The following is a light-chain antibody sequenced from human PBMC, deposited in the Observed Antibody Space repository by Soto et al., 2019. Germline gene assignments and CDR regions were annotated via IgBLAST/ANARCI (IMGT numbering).Light chain of an antibody. Sequence: QSVLTQPPSVSGTPGQSVTISWSGSTSNIGSKTVSWYQQLPGTAPKLLIYSNNQRPSGGPDRFSGSKSGTSASLAISGLQSEDEADYYCAAWDDSMNGYVFGAGTKVTVL. V-gene: IGLV1-44*01. CDR3: AAWDDSMNGYV. J-gene: IGLJ1*01. CDR2: SNN. CDR1: TSNIGSKT.